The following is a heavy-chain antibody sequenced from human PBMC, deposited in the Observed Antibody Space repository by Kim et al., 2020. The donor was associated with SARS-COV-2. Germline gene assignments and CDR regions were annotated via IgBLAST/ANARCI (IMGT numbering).Heavy chain of an antibody. D-gene: IGHD6-6*01. Sequence: GGSLRLSCAASGFTFSSYGMHWVRQAPGKGLEWVAVIWYDGSTKYYADSVKGRFTISRDNSKNTLYLQMNSLRAEDTAVYYCASVPYSSSPDNWFDPWGQGTLVTVSS. J-gene: IGHJ5*02. V-gene: IGHV3-33*01. CDR2: IWYDGSTK. CDR1: GFTFSSYG. CDR3: ASVPYSSSPDNWFDP.